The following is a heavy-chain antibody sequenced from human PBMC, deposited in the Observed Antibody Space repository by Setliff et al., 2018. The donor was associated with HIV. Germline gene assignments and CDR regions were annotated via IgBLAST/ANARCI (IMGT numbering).Heavy chain of an antibody. CDR2: ISYDGSNK. J-gene: IGHJ6*03. D-gene: IGHD4-4*01. V-gene: IGHV3-30*07. CDR3: ARSVGKVTDPSTKVHYYYYYMDV. Sequence: PGGSLRLSCVASGFTFSTFAMHWVRQAPGKGLEWVAAISYDGSNKYYADSVKGRFTISRDNAKNSLYLQMNSLRAEDTAVYYCARSVGKVTDPSTKVHYYYYYMDVWGKGTTVTVSS. CDR1: GFTFSTFA.